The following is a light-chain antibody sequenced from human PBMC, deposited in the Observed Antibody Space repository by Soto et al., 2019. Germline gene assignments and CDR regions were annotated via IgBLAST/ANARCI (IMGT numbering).Light chain of an antibody. CDR2: EVS. CDR1: SSDVGGYNY. Sequence: QSALTQPASVSGSPGQSITISCTGTSSDVGGYNYVSWYQQHPGKAPKLIIYEVSNRPSGVSNRFSGSKSGNTASLTISGLPAEYEADYYCNSYTSKSTGVFGTGTKVTVL. V-gene: IGLV2-14*01. CDR3: NSYTSKSTGV. J-gene: IGLJ1*01.